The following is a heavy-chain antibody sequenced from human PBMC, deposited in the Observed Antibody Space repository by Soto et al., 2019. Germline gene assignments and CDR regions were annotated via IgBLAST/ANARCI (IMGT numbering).Heavy chain of an antibody. CDR2: ISAYNTNT. CDR3: ARDTPPTDY. CDR1: GYTFTSYH. J-gene: IGHJ4*02. Sequence: QVQLVQSGAEVKKPGASVKVSCKTSGYTFTSYHISWVRQDPGQGLEWMGWISAYNTNTNYAQKFQGRVTMTTDTLTSTDYMELRSLRSYDTAVYYCARDTPPTDYWGQGTLVTVSS. V-gene: IGHV1-18*01.